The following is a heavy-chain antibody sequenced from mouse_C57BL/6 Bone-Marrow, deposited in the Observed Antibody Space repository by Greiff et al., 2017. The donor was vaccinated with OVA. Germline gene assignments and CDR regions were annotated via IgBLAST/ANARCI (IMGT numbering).Heavy chain of an antibody. CDR3: ARSGYYGLYWYFDV. CDR2: INPGSGGT. D-gene: IGHD1-1*01. V-gene: IGHV1-54*01. Sequence: QVQLQQSGAELVRPGTSVKVSCKASGYAFTNYLIEWVKQRPGQGLEWIGVINPGSGGTSYNEKFKGKATLTADKSSSTAYMQLSSLTSEDSAVYFCARSGYYGLYWYFDVWGTGTTVTVSS. J-gene: IGHJ1*03. CDR1: GYAFTNYL.